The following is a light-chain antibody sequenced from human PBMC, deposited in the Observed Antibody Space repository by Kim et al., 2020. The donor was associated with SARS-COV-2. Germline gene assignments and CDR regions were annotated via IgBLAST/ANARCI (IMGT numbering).Light chain of an antibody. Sequence: QSALTQPASVSGSPGQSITISCTGTSSDVGSYNLVSWYQQHPGKAPKLIIYEVTKRPSGVSNRFSGSKSGDTASLTISGLQPEDEADYYCCSSPWVFGGGTQLTVL. CDR1: SSDVGSYNL. CDR2: EVT. V-gene: IGLV2-23*02. J-gene: IGLJ3*02. CDR3: CSSPWV.